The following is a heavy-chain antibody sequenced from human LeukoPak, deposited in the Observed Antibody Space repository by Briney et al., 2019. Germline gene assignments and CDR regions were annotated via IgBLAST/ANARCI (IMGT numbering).Heavy chain of an antibody. CDR3: ASQSSSGWFQ. Sequence: GGSLRLSCAASGFTFSNYWMSWVRQAPGKGLEWAANIKQDGSEEYYVDSMKGRFTISRDNAKNSLYLQMNSLRAEDTAVYYCASQSSSGWFQWGQGTLVTVSS. CDR1: GFTFSNYW. V-gene: IGHV3-7*01. D-gene: IGHD6-19*01. CDR2: IKQDGSEE. J-gene: IGHJ4*02.